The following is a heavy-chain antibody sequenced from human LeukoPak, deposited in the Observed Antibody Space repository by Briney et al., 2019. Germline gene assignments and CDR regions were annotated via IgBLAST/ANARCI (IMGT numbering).Heavy chain of an antibody. Sequence: SETLSLTCAVYGGSFSGYYWSWIRQPPGKGLEWIGEINHSGSTNYSPSLKSRVTISVDTSKNQFSLKLSSVTAADTAVYYCARRAQGSSGYYGWFDPWGQGTLVTVSS. V-gene: IGHV4-34*01. D-gene: IGHD3-22*01. CDR1: GGSFSGYY. CDR3: ARRAQGSSGYYGWFDP. J-gene: IGHJ5*02. CDR2: INHSGST.